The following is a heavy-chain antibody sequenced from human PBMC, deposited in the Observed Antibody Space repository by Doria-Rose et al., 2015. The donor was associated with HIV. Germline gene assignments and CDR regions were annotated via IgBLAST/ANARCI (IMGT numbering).Heavy chain of an antibody. CDR2: IFTDDER. D-gene: IGHD6-13*01. V-gene: IGHV2-26*01. J-gene: IGHJ4*02. CDR3: ARIKSSRWYHKYYFDF. CDR1: GVSLSSPGMG. Sequence: QVTLKESGPVLVKPTETLTLTCTVSGVSLSSPGMGVSWICQPPGKALEWLADIFTDDERSYKTSVKSRLTISRGTSKSQVVLTMTDMDPVDTATYYCARIKSSRWYHKYYFDFWGQGTLVIVSA.